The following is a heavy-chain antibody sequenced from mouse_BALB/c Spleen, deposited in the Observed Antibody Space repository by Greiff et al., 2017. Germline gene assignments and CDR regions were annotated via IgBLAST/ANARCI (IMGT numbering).Heavy chain of an antibody. J-gene: IGHJ4*01. V-gene: IGHV1-14*01. CDR3: ARGAYYDYDHYYAMDY. Sequence: VQLQQSGPELVKPGASVKMSCKASGYTFTSYVMHWVKQKPGQGLEWIGYINPYNDGTKYNEKFKGKATLTSDKSSSTAYMELSSLTSEDSAVYYCARGAYYDYDHYYAMDYWGQGTSVTVSS. D-gene: IGHD2-4*01. CDR2: INPYNDGT. CDR1: GYTFTSYV.